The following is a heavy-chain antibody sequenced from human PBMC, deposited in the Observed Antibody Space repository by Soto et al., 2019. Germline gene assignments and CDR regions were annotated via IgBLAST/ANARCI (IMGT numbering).Heavy chain of an antibody. CDR3: ASLPATSDFDY. D-gene: IGHD2-2*01. V-gene: IGHV4-59*12. J-gene: IGHJ4*02. Sequence: PSETLSLTCTVSGGSISGYFWSWIRQPPGKGLEWIGEIYHSGSTNYNPSLKSRVTISVDKSKNQFSLKLSSVTAADTAVYYCASLPATSDFDYWGQGTLVTVSS. CDR2: IYHSGST. CDR1: GGSISGYF.